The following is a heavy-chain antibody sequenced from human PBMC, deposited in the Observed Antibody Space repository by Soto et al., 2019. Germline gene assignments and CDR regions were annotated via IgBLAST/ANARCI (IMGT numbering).Heavy chain of an antibody. CDR2: ISYDGSQE. D-gene: IGHD6-19*01. J-gene: IGHJ5*02. CDR3: AKDLYSSGWYNYFDP. Sequence: QVQLVESGGGVVQPGRSLILSCAASGFSLSNCGMHWVRQAPGKGLEWVAMISYDGSQEHFIDSVKGRFTISRDNSKNTLSLQMNSLRPEDTAVYYCAKDLYSSGWYNYFDPWGQGTLVTVSS. CDR1: GFSLSNCG. V-gene: IGHV3-30*18.